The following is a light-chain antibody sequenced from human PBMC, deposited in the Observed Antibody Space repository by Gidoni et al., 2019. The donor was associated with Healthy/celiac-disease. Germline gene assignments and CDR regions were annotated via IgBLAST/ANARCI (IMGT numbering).Light chain of an antibody. V-gene: IGKV1-9*01. CDR3: QQLNSYPRLT. CDR2: AAS. CDR1: QGISSC. J-gene: IGKJ4*01. Sequence: IQLTQSPSSLYASVGDRVTITCRASQGISSCLAWYQQKPGKAPKLLIYAASTVQSGVPSRFSGSGSGTDFTLTISSLQPEDFATYYCQQLNSYPRLTFGGGTKVEIK.